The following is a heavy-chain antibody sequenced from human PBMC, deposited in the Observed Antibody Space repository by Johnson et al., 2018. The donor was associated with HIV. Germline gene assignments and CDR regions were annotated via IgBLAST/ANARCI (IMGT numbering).Heavy chain of an antibody. Sequence: VQLVESGGGLVKPGGSLRLSCAASGFTFSNAWMSWVRQAPGKGLEWVANIKQDGSEKYYVDSVKGRFTISRDNAKNSLYLQMNSLRAEDTAVYYCAREDCSSTRCSDWDSAFDIWGQGTMVTVSS. J-gene: IGHJ3*02. D-gene: IGHD2-2*01. CDR1: GFTFSNAW. CDR2: IKQDGSEK. V-gene: IGHV3-7*05. CDR3: AREDCSSTRCSDWDSAFDI.